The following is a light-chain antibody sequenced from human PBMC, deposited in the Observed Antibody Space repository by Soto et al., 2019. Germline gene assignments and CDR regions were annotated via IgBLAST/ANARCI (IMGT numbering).Light chain of an antibody. Sequence: EIVMTQSPATLSVSSGERATLSCRASQSVSSNLAWYQQKPGQAPRLLIYGASTRATGIPARFSGSGSGTEFTLTISSLQSEDFAVYNCQQYNKRPPGTMGQGTKLEMK. CDR2: GAS. CDR3: QQYNKRPPGT. CDR1: QSVSSN. J-gene: IGKJ1*01. V-gene: IGKV3-15*01.